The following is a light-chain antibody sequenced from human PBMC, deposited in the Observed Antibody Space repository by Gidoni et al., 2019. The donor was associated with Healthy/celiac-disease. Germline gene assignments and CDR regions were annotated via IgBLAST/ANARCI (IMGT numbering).Light chain of an antibody. Sequence: QSVLTQPPSVSEAPRQRVTIPCSGSSSNIGNNAVNWYQQLPGKAPKLLIYYDDLLPSGVSDRFSGSKSGTSASLAISGLQSEDEADYYCAAWDDSLNGHVVFGGGTKLTVL. CDR2: YDD. CDR1: SSNIGNNA. CDR3: AAWDDSLNGHVV. V-gene: IGLV1-36*01. J-gene: IGLJ2*01.